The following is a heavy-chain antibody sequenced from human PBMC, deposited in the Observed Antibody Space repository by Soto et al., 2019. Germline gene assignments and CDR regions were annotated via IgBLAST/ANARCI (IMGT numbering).Heavy chain of an antibody. CDR1: GGSFSGYY. D-gene: IGHD6-13*01. CDR3: ARHNVRGRTIAGAAEV. J-gene: IGHJ4*02. V-gene: IGHV4-34*01. CDR2: INHSGNT. Sequence: PXETLSLTSAVYGGSFSGYYWSWIRQPPGKGLEWIGEINHSGNTNYNPSLKSRVTISVDTSKNQLFLNLSSVTAADTAMYYCARHNVRGRTIAGAAEVWGQGTLVTVSS.